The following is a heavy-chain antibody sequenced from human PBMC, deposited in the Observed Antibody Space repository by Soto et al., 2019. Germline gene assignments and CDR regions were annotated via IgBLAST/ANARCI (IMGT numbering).Heavy chain of an antibody. D-gene: IGHD1-26*01. CDR1: GDSITNYY. Sequence: SETLSLTCSVSGDSITNYYWSWIRQPPGKGLERLAYIHHNGGTNYNPSLKSRVTISVDTPKNQFSLKLTSVTAADTAVYYCARRFIVRGAYYFDYWGQGTLVTVSS. CDR3: ARRFIVRGAYYFDY. J-gene: IGHJ4*02. CDR2: IHHNGGT. V-gene: IGHV4-59*01.